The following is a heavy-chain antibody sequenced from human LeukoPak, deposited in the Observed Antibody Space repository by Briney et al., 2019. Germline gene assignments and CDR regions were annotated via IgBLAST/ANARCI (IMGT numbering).Heavy chain of an antibody. Sequence: ASVKVSCKASGYTFTGYYMHWVRQAPGQGLKWMGWINPNSGGTNYAQKFQGRVNMTRDTSISTAYMELSRLRSDGTAVYYRARDGISRSDFWSGFIRENYFDYWGQGTLVTVSS. J-gene: IGHJ4*02. CDR2: INPNSGGT. V-gene: IGHV1-2*02. CDR3: ARDGISRSDFWSGFIRENYFDY. CDR1: GYTFTGYY. D-gene: IGHD3-3*01.